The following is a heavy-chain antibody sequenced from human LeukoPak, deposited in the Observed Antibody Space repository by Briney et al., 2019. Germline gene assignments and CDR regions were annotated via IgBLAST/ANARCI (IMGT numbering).Heavy chain of an antibody. D-gene: IGHD4-17*01. CDR3: ASGRHDYGDYVCDY. J-gene: IGHJ4*02. Sequence: SVKVSCKASGGTFSSYAISWVRQAPGQGLEWMGRIIPILGIANYAQKFQGRVTITADKSTSTAYMELSSLRSEDTAVYYCASGRHDYGDYVCDYWGQGTLATVSS. CDR1: GGTFSSYA. CDR2: IIPILGIA. V-gene: IGHV1-69*04.